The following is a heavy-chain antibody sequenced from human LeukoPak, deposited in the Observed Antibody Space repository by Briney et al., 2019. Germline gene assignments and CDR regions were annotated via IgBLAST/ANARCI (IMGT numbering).Heavy chain of an antibody. CDR1: GFTFSSYD. Sequence: GGSLRLSCAASGFTFSSYDMHWVRHATGKGLEWVSAIGTAGDTYYPGSVKGRFTISRENAKNSLYLQMNSLRAGDTAVYYCAREAFSADSSGRNFDLWGRGTLVTVSS. D-gene: IGHD6-19*01. CDR3: AREAFSADSSGRNFDL. J-gene: IGHJ2*01. V-gene: IGHV3-13*01. CDR2: IGTAGDT.